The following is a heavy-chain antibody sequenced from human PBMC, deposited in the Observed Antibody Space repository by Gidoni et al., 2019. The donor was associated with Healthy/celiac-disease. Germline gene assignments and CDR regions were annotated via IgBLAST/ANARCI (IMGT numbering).Heavy chain of an antibody. V-gene: IGHV3-7*01. CDR2: IKQDGSGK. CDR1: GCAFSSYW. CDR3: ARGSVAAARYYGMDV. J-gene: IGHJ6*02. D-gene: IGHD6-13*01. Sequence: EVQLVESGGGLVQSGGSLRLSCAASGCAFSSYWMSWVRQAPGKGLEWVANIKQDGSGKYYVDSVKGRFTISRDNAKNSLYLQMNSLRAEDTAVYYCARGSVAAARYYGMDVWGQGTTVTVSS.